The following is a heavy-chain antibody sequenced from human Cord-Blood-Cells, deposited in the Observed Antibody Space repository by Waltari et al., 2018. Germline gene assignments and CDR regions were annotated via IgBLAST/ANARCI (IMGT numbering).Heavy chain of an antibody. CDR1: GGSISSYY. V-gene: IGHV4-4*07. CDR3: ARDLGIVVVPAANPNWYFDL. CDR2: IYTSGST. Sequence: QVQLQESGPGLVKPSETLSLTCTVSGGSISSYYWIWIRQPAGKGREWIGCIYTSGSTNYNPSLKSRVTMSVDTSKNQFSLKLSSVTTADTAVYYCARDLGIVVVPAANPNWYFDLWGRGTLVTVSS. D-gene: IGHD2-2*01. J-gene: IGHJ2*01.